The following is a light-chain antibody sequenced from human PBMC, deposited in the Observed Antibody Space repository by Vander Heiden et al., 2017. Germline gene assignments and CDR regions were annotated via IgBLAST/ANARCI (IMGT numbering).Light chain of an antibody. CDR1: SNDVGSYNL. Sequence: QSALTQPASVPGSPGQSITISCTGTSNDVGSYNLVSWYQQHPGKAPKLMIYEGSKRPSGVANRFSGSKSGNTASLTISGLQAEDEADYYCCSYAGSSTLYVFGTGTKVTVL. CDR3: CSYAGSSTLYV. CDR2: EGS. J-gene: IGLJ1*01. V-gene: IGLV2-23*01.